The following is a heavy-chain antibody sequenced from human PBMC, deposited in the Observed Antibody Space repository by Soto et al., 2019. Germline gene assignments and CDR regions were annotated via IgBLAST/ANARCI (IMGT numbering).Heavy chain of an antibody. D-gene: IGHD3-22*01. V-gene: IGHV2-5*01. J-gene: IGHJ3*02. CDR3: AHRRDKYDSSGYYYVDAFDI. CDR1: GFSLSTSGVG. Sequence: QITLKESGPTLVKPTQTLTLTCTFSGFSLSTSGVGVGWIRQPPGKALEWVAIIYWNDDKRYSPSLKSRLTIIKDTSKNQVVLTMTNMDPVDTATYYCAHRRDKYDSSGYYYVDAFDIWGQGTMVTASS. CDR2: IYWNDDK.